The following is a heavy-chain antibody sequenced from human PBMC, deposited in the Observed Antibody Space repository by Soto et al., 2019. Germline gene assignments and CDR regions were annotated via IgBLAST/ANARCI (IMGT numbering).Heavy chain of an antibody. CDR3: ARDPVGGNWFDP. D-gene: IGHD1-26*01. J-gene: IGHJ5*02. CDR2: INAGNGNT. Sequence: ASVNVSCKASGYTFTIYAMHWVRQAPGQRLEWMGWINAGNGNTKYSQKFQGRVTITRDTSASTAYMELSSLRSEDTAVYYCARDPVGGNWFDPWGQGTLVTVSS. CDR1: GYTFTIYA. V-gene: IGHV1-3*01.